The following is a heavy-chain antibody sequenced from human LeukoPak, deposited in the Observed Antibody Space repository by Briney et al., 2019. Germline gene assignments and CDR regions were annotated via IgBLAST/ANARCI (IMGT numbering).Heavy chain of an antibody. CDR1: GFTFSNAW. CDR3: ARDAYSIPLGLGHWFDP. J-gene: IGHJ5*02. D-gene: IGHD6-13*01. V-gene: IGHV3-48*04. Sequence: GGSLRLSCAASGFTFSNAWMSWVRQAPGKGLEWVSYISSSSSTIYYADSVKGRFTISRDNAKNSLYLQMNSLRAEDTAVYYCARDAYSIPLGLGHWFDPWGQGTLVTVSS. CDR2: ISSSSSTI.